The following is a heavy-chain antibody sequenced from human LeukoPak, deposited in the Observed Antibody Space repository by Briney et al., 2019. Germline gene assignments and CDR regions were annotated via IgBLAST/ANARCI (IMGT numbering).Heavy chain of an antibody. D-gene: IGHD4-17*01. CDR1: GYTFTGYY. Sequence: ASVKVSCKASGYTFTGYYMHWVRQAPGQGLEWMGWINPNSGGTNYAQKFQGRVTTTRDTSISTAYMELSRLRSDDTAVYYCAVAGEYYGDPLGLDYWGQGTLVTVSS. J-gene: IGHJ4*02. V-gene: IGHV1-2*02. CDR3: AVAGEYYGDPLGLDY. CDR2: INPNSGGT.